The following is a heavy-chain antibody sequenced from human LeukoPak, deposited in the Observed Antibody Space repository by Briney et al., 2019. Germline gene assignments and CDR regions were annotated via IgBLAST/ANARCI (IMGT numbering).Heavy chain of an antibody. CDR1: GYTLTELS. CDR2: FDPEDGET. D-gene: IGHD1-1*01. J-gene: IGHJ3*02. V-gene: IGHV1-24*01. CDR3: ATPKTVGLEPYSDAFDI. Sequence: ASVKVSCKVSGYTLTELSMHWVRQAPGKGLEWMGGFDPEDGETIYAQKFQGRVTMTEDTSTDTAYMELSSLRSEDTAVYYCATPKTVGLEPYSDAFDIWGQGTMVTVSS.